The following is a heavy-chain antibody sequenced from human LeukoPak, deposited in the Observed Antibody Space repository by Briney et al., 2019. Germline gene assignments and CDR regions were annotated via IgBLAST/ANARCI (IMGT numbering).Heavy chain of an antibody. V-gene: IGHV3-53*01. CDR2: IYSGGST. D-gene: IGHD4-23*01. CDR1: GFIVSSNY. CDR3: ARGGRSGNSNAFDI. J-gene: IGHJ3*02. Sequence: PGGSLRLSCAASGFIVSSNYMSWVRQAPGKGLEWVSVIYSGGSTYYADSVKGRFTISRDNAKNTLYLQMNSLRAEDTAVYYCARGGRSGNSNAFDIWGQGTMVTVSS.